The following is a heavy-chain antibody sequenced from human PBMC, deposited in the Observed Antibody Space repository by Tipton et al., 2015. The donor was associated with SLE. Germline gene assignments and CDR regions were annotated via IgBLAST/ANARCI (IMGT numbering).Heavy chain of an antibody. CDR2: INHSGST. J-gene: IGHJ3*02. Sequence: TLSLTCAVYGGSFSGYYWSWIRQPPGKGLEWIGEINHSGSTNYNPSLKSRVTISVDTSKNHFSLKLSSVTAADTPVYYCARDVPSLLAGDRWDAFDIWGQGTMVTVSS. CDR1: GGSFSGYY. V-gene: IGHV4-34*01. CDR3: ARDVPSLLAGDRWDAFDI. D-gene: IGHD7-27*01.